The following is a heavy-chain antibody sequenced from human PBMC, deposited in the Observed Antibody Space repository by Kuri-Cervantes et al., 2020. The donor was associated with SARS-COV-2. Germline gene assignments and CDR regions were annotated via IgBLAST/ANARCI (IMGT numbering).Heavy chain of an antibody. D-gene: IGHD3-10*01. CDR3: ATGSVLYRSSVDWFDP. CDR2: FDPEDGET. V-gene: IGHV1-24*01. Sequence: ASVNVSSMVSGYTLTELSMHWVRQAPGKGLEWMGGFDPEDGETIYAQKFQGRVTMTEDTSTDTAYMELSSLRSEVTAVYYCATGSVLYRSSVDWFDPWGQGTLVAVSS. J-gene: IGHJ5*02. CDR1: GYTLTELS.